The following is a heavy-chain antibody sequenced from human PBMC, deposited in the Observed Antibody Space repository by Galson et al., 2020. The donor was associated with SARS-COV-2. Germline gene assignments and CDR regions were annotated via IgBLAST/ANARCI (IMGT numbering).Heavy chain of an antibody. CDR1: GGSSSGDNYY. Sequence: SETLSLTCTVSGGSSSGDNYYWGWIRQPPGKGLEWLGSIYYNGHTYFNPSLKSRVTMSVDTSKNQVSLRVTSVTAADTALYYCTRHRVGRANWVDLWGQGTLVIVSS. V-gene: IGHV4-39*01. CDR3: TRHRVGRANWVDL. CDR2: IYYNGHT. J-gene: IGHJ5*02. D-gene: IGHD1-26*01.